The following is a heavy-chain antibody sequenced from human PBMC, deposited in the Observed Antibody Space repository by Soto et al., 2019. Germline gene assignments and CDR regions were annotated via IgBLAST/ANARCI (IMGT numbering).Heavy chain of an antibody. D-gene: IGHD3-3*01. V-gene: IGHV4-59*01. Sequence: SETLSLTCTVSGGSISSYYWSWIRQPPGKGLEWIGYIYYSGSTNYNPSLKSRVTISVDTSKNQFSLKLSSVTAADTAVYYCAREGVSRSGGEDTGYYDLRSGYYTKWFDPWGQGTLVTVSS. J-gene: IGHJ5*02. CDR2: IYYSGST. CDR1: GGSISSYY. CDR3: AREGVSRSGGEDTGYYDLRSGYYTKWFDP.